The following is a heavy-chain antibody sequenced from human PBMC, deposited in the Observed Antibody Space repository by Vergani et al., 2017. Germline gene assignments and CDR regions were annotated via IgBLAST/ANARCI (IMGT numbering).Heavy chain of an antibody. CDR3: ASSSGTRKYQRRLGYFQH. J-gene: IGHJ1*01. CDR2: ISYDGSNK. CDR1: GFTFSSYA. V-gene: IGHV3-30-3*01. D-gene: IGHD2-2*01. Sequence: QVQLVESGGGVVQPGRSLRLSCAASGFTFSSYAMHWVRQAPGKGLEWVAVISYDGSNKYYADSVKGRFTISRDNSKNTLYLQMNSLRAEDTAVYYCASSSGTRKYQRRLGYFQHWGQGTLVAVSS.